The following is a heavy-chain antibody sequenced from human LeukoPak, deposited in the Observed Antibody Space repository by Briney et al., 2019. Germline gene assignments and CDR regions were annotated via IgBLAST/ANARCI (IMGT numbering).Heavy chain of an antibody. V-gene: IGHV1-69*05. J-gene: IGHJ4*02. CDR3: AVGYSYGYNDY. D-gene: IGHD5-18*01. CDR2: IIPIFGTA. CDR1: GGTFISYA. Sequence: SVKVSFKASGGTFISYAISWVRQAPGQALEWMGRIIPIFGTANYAQKFQGRVTITTDESTSTAYMELSSLRSEDTAVYYCAVGYSYGYNDYWGQGTLVTVSS.